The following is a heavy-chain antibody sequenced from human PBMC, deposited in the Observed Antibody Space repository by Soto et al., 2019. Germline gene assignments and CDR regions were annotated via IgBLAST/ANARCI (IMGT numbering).Heavy chain of an antibody. CDR1: GYTFTSYG. D-gene: IGHD3-22*01. V-gene: IGHV1-18*01. J-gene: IGHJ3*02. CDR2: ISAYFGNT. CDR3: ARESSRYYLGAFDI. Sequence: GASVKVSCKASGYTFTSYGISWVRQAPGQGLEWMGWISAYFGNTNYAQKFQGRVTMTADPSTSTAYMELSSLRSEDTAVYYCARESSRYYLGAFDIWGQGTMVTVSS.